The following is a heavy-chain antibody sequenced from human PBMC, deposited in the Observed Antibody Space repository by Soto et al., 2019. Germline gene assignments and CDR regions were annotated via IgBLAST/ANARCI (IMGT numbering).Heavy chain of an antibody. CDR1: GGSISSSSYY. CDR2: IYYSGST. D-gene: IGHD6-19*01. Sequence: QLQLQESGPGLVKPSETLSLTCTVSGGSISSSSYYWGWIRQPPGKGLEWIGSIYYSGSTYYNPSLKSRVTISVDTSKNQFSLKLSSVTAADTAVYYCARLEQWLAQTNFDYWGQGTLVTVSS. J-gene: IGHJ4*02. CDR3: ARLEQWLAQTNFDY. V-gene: IGHV4-39*01.